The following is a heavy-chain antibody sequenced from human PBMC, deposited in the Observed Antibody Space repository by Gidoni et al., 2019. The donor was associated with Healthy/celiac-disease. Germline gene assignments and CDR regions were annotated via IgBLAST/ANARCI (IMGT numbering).Heavy chain of an antibody. V-gene: IGHV1-18*01. CDR2: ISAYNGNT. J-gene: IGHJ6*02. CDR1: GYTFTSYG. Sequence: QVQLVQSGAEVKKPGASVKVSCKASGYTFTSYGISWVRPAPGQGLEWMGWISAYNGNTNYEKKLQGRVTMTTDTSTRTAYMELRSLRSDDTAVYYCARWLGPHTAYGSGSYYKTIKNYYYYGMDVWGQGTTVTVSS. D-gene: IGHD3-10*01. CDR3: ARWLGPHTAYGSGSYYKTIKNYYYYGMDV.